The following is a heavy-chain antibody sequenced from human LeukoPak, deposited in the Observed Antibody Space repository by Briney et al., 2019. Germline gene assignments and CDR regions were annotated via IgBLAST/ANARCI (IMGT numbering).Heavy chain of an antibody. CDR2: IYYSGST. CDR3: ATRYYYDSSGYDAFDI. CDR1: GGSISSYY. Sequence: SETLSLTCTVSGGSISSYYWSWIRQPPGKGLEWIGYIYYSGSTNYNPSLKSRVTISVDTSKNQFSLKLGSVTAADTAVYYCATRYYYDSSGYDAFDIWGQGTMVTVSS. D-gene: IGHD3-22*01. V-gene: IGHV4-59*01. J-gene: IGHJ3*02.